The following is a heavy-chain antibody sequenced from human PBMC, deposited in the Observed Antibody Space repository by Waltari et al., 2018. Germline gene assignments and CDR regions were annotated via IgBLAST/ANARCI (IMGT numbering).Heavy chain of an antibody. CDR3: ARVRGNAFDI. Sequence: EVQLVESGGGLVQSGRSLRLSCTSSGFTFGDYVMSWVRQAPGKGLEWVGFIRSKLYGGTTAYAASVKGRFTISRDDSKSIAYLQMNSLKTEDTAVYYCARVRGNAFDIWGQGTMVTVSS. CDR2: IRSKLYGGTT. D-gene: IGHD3-10*01. V-gene: IGHV3-49*04. J-gene: IGHJ3*02. CDR1: GFTFGDYV.